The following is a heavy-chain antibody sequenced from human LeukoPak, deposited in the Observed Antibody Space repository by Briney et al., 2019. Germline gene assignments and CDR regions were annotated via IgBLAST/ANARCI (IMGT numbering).Heavy chain of an antibody. D-gene: IGHD6-13*01. Sequence: PSETLSLTCTVSGGSITSYYWSWIRQPPGKGLEWIGEINHSGSTNYNPSLKSRVTISVDTSKNQFSLKLNSVTAADTAVYYCAGHFDPTAAHLDYWGQGTLVAVSS. CDR2: INHSGST. V-gene: IGHV4-34*01. CDR3: AGHFDPTAAHLDY. J-gene: IGHJ4*02. CDR1: GGSITSYY.